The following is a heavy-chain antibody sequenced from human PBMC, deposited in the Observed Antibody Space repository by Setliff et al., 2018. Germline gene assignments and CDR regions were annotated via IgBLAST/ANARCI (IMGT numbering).Heavy chain of an antibody. CDR1: GYTFNNYG. CDR2: INNYSFKT. V-gene: IGHV1-18*01. J-gene: IGHJ4*02. D-gene: IGHD6-19*01. CDR3: ARVTSGRLDFDY. Sequence: ASVKVSCKASGYTFNNYGITWVRQAPGQGLEWMGWINNYSFKTTYPQKFLDRVTVTTDTSATTAYMELKNLRSDDTAVYYCARVTSGRLDFDYWGQGTPVTVS.